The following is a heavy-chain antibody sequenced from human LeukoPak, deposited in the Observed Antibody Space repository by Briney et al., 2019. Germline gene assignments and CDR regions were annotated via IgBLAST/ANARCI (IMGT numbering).Heavy chain of an antibody. CDR1: GGTFGVNA. CDR2: IIPIFPKS. CDR3: ARDGVRNMGLRLDY. V-gene: IGHV1-69*13. D-gene: IGHD1-14*01. J-gene: IGHJ4*02. Sequence: PVKVSCKASGGTFGVNAIHWVRQAPGQGLEWMGDIIPIFPKSNYAQKFQGRGTFTADESTSTAYMEMSSLTSEDTAVYYCARDGVRNMGLRLDYWGQGTLVIVSS.